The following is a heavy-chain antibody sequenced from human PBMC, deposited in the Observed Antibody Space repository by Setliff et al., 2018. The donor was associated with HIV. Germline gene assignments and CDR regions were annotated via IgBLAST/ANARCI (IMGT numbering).Heavy chain of an antibody. CDR1: GYTFKSYD. D-gene: IGHD5-12*01. J-gene: IGHJ4*02. V-gene: IGHV1-3*01. CDR3: ARVGNNRLQFFDH. Sequence: ASVKVSCKTSGYTFKSYDINWVRQAPGQRPEWMARINAGNGNREYSPKFQGRVTITADTSASTMHMELSSLRSEDTAVYYCARVGNNRLQFFDHWGQGTLVTVSS. CDR2: INAGNGNR.